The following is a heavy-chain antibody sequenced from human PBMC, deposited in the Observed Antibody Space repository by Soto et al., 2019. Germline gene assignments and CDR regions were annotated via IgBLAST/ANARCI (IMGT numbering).Heavy chain of an antibody. D-gene: IGHD2-15*01. CDR2: IIPIFGTT. J-gene: IGHJ6*02. CDR3: ARCFMPAATYYYHYYGMDV. Sequence: SVKVSCKASGGTFSSYGISWVRQAPGQGPEWMGGIIPIFGTTNYAQKFQGRVTITADKSTSTGYMELSSLRSEDTAVYYCARCFMPAATYYYHYYGMDVWRQGTTVTVSS. V-gene: IGHV1-69*06. CDR1: GGTFSSYG.